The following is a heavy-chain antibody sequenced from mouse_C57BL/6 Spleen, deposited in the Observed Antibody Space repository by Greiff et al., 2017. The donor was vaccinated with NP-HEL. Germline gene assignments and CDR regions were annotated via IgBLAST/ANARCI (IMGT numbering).Heavy chain of an antibody. D-gene: IGHD1-1*01. J-gene: IGHJ1*03. V-gene: IGHV1-80*01. CDR1: GYAFSSYW. CDR2: IYPGDGDT. CDR3: ARGNYGSKYFDV. Sequence: VQLQQSGAELVKPGASVKISCKASGYAFSSYWMNWVKQRPGKGLEWIGQIYPGDGDTNYNGKFKGKATLTADKSSSTAYMQLSSLTSEDSAVYFCARGNYGSKYFDVWGTGTTVTVSS.